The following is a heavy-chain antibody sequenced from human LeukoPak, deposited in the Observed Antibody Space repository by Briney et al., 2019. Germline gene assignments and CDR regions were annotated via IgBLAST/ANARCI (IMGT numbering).Heavy chain of an antibody. D-gene: IGHD1-26*01. Sequence: SETLSLTCAVYGGSFSGYYWSWIRQPPGKGLEWIGEINHSGSTNYNPSLTSRVTISVDTSKNQFSLKLSSVTAADTAMYYCAGVVGGSYSMDVWGQGTTVTVSS. CDR1: GGSFSGYY. CDR3: AGVVGGSYSMDV. V-gene: IGHV4-34*01. J-gene: IGHJ6*03. CDR2: INHSGST.